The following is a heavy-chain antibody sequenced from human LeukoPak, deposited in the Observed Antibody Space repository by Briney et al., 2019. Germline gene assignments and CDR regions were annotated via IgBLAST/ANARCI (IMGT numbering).Heavy chain of an antibody. D-gene: IGHD2-2*01. CDR3: AKRGNPAVGHHYLDV. V-gene: IGHV3-23*01. J-gene: IGHJ6*03. Sequence: GGSLRLSCVVSGITLANYGMSWVRQAPGKGLEWVAGVSGSGGSTNYADSVKGRFTISRDNSKNTLYLQMNSLGAEDTAVYYCAKRGNPAVGHHYLDVWGEGTTVSVSS. CDR2: VSGSGGST. CDR1: GITLANYG.